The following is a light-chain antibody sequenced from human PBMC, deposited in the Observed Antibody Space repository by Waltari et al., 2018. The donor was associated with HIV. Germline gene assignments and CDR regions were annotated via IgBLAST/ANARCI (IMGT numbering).Light chain of an antibody. V-gene: IGKV3-11*01. CDR2: DAS. CDR3: QQYGTSPPYT. CDR1: QSVSSY. J-gene: IGKJ2*01. Sequence: EIVLTQSPATLSLSPGERATLSCRASQSVSSYLAWYQQKPGQAPRLLIYDASNRATGIPARFSGSGSGTDFTLTISSLEPEDFAVYYCQQYGTSPPYTFGQGTKLEI.